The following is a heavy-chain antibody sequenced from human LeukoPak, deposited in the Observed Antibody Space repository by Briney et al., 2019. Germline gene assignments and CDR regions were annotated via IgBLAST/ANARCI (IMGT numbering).Heavy chain of an antibody. Sequence: KPSETLSLTCTVSGGSISSYYWSWIRQPPGKGLEWIGYIYYSGSTNYNPSLKSRVTISVDTSKNQFSLRLSSVTAADTAVYYCARVRRGMGYYYDSSGITTAPFDYWGQGTLVTVSS. V-gene: IGHV4-59*01. CDR3: ARVRRGMGYYYDSSGITTAPFDY. CDR2: IYYSGST. J-gene: IGHJ4*02. D-gene: IGHD3-22*01. CDR1: GGSISSYY.